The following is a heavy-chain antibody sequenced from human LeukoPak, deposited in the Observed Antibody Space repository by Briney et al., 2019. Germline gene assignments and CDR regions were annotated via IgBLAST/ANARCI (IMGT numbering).Heavy chain of an antibody. V-gene: IGHV3-7*01. Sequence: GGSLRLSCAASGFTSSTYWMTWVRQAPGKGLEWVANIKHDGRDKYHLDSVKGRFTISRDNAKNSLYLQMNSLRADDTAVYYCARDTYYYDSSGYFDYWGQGTLVTVSS. J-gene: IGHJ4*02. CDR1: GFTSSTYW. CDR3: ARDTYYYDSSGYFDY. D-gene: IGHD3-22*01. CDR2: IKHDGRDK.